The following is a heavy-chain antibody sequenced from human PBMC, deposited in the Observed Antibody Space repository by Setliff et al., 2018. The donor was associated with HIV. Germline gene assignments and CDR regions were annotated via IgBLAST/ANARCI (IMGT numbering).Heavy chain of an antibody. J-gene: IGHJ4*02. CDR2: IYYSGST. CDR1: GGSIRSHY. Sequence: PSETLSLTCTVSGGSIRSHYWSWIRQPPGKRLEWIGYIYYSGSTNYNPSLKSRVTISVDTAKNQFSLKLSSVTAADTAVYYCARDSGYSFGFNYFDYWGQGTLVTVSS. D-gene: IGHD5-18*01. V-gene: IGHV4-59*11. CDR3: ARDSGYSFGFNYFDY.